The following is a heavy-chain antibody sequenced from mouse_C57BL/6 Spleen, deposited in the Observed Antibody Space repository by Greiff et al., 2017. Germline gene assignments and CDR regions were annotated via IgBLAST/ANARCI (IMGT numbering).Heavy chain of an antibody. CDR2: ISYDGSN. CDR3: ARGPHYYGSSSFDY. D-gene: IGHD1-1*01. Sequence: EVQLQESGPGLVKPSQSLSLTCSVTGYSITSGYYWNWIRQFPGNKLEWMGYISYDGSNKYNPSLQNRISITRDTSTNQFFLKLNSVTTEDTATYYCARGPHYYGSSSFDYWGQGTTLTVSS. V-gene: IGHV3-6*01. J-gene: IGHJ2*01. CDR1: GYSITSGYY.